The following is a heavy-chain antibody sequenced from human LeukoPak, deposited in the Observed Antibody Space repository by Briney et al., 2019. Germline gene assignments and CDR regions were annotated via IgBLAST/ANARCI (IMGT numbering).Heavy chain of an antibody. CDR2: IYYSGST. D-gene: IGHD4-23*01. J-gene: IGHJ3*02. Sequence: SETLSLTCAVSGGSISSYYWSWIRQPPGKGLEWIGYIYYSGSTNYNPSLKSRVTISVDTSKNQFSLKLSSVTAADTAVYYCASIYGGNSPDAFDIWGQGTMVTVSS. V-gene: IGHV4-59*01. CDR1: GGSISSYY. CDR3: ASIYGGNSPDAFDI.